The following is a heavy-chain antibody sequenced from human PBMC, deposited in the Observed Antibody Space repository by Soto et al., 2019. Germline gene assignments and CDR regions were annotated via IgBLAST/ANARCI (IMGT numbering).Heavy chain of an antibody. CDR1: GYTFTSYG. Sequence: ASVKVSCKASGYTFTSYGISWVRQAPGQGLEWMGWISAYNGNTNYAQKLQGRVTMTTDTSTSTAYMELRSLRSDDTAVYYCAVYSIAAAGTGFDYWGKGTLVTVSS. V-gene: IGHV1-18*01. CDR2: ISAYNGNT. CDR3: AVYSIAAAGTGFDY. D-gene: IGHD6-13*01. J-gene: IGHJ4*02.